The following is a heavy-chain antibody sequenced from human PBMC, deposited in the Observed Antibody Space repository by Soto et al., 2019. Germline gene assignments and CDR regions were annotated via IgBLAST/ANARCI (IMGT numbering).Heavy chain of an antibody. CDR1: GGSISSYY. CDR2: IYYSGST. CDR3: ARDYSSGWYWGFGY. J-gene: IGHJ4*02. D-gene: IGHD6-19*01. V-gene: IGHV4-59*01. Sequence: QVQLQESGPGLVKPSETLSLTCTVSGGSISSYYWSWIRQPPGKGLEWIGYIYYSGSTNYNPSLKSRVTISVDTSKNQFSLKLSSVTAADTAVYYCARDYSSGWYWGFGYWGQGTLVTVSS.